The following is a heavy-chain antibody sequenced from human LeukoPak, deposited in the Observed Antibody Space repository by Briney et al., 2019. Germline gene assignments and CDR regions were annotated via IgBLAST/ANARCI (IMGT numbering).Heavy chain of an antibody. V-gene: IGHV4-31*02. J-gene: IGHJ4*02. CDR2: IYYSGST. CDR3: ARAGGFFSPFGY. Sequence: SWIRQHPGDGLEWIGYIYYSGSTYYNPSLKSRVTISIDTSKNHFSLKLSSVTAADTAVYYCARAGGFFSPFGYWGQGTLVTVSS. D-gene: IGHD3-16*01.